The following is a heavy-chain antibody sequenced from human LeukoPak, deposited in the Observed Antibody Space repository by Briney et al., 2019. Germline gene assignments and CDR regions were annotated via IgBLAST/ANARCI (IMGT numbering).Heavy chain of an antibody. V-gene: IGHV1-18*01. CDR3: ARDGFGRWYFDL. J-gene: IGHJ2*01. CDR2: ISAYNGNT. CDR1: GYTFTSYG. Sequence: ASLKVSCKASGYTFTSYGISWVRQATGQGLEWMGWISAYNGNTNYAQKLQGRVTMTTDTSTSTAYMELRSLRSDDTAVYYCARDGFGRWYFDLWGRGTLVTVSS. D-gene: IGHD2-15*01.